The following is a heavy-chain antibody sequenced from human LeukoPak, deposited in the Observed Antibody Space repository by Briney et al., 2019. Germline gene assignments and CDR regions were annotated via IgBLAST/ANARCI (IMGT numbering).Heavy chain of an antibody. Sequence: APVKVSCKASGYTFTGYYMHWVRQAPGQGLEWMGWINPNSGGTNYAQKFQGRVTMTRDTSISTAYMELSRLRSDDTAVYYCARDLKGYDFWSGHDYWGQGTLVTVSS. D-gene: IGHD3-3*01. J-gene: IGHJ4*02. CDR3: ARDLKGYDFWSGHDY. V-gene: IGHV1-2*02. CDR1: GYTFTGYY. CDR2: INPNSGGT.